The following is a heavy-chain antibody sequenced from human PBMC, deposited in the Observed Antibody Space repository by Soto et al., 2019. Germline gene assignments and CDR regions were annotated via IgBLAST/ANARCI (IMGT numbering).Heavy chain of an antibody. CDR1: GFTFSSYS. CDR2: ISSSSSYI. D-gene: IGHD2-2*01. CDR3: ARDLKPYCSSTSCYEPYELFDP. J-gene: IGHJ5*02. Sequence: GGSLRLSCAASGFTFSSYSMNWVRQAPGKGLEWVSSISSSSSYIYYANQVKGRFTISGTNAKNSLYLQMNSRRAEDTAVYYCARDLKPYCSSTSCYEPYELFDPWGQGTLVTVSS. V-gene: IGHV3-21*01.